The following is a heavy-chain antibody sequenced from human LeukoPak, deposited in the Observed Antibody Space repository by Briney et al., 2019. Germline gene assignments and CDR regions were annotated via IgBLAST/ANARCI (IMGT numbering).Heavy chain of an antibody. Sequence: GALRLSCGASGFILSSQAMHWVRQAPGKELEWVAVILSDGNNKYYADSVKGRFTLSRDNSKNTLYLQMNSLRPEDTAVYYCARDPGFLQQLGTQFDYWGQGTLVTVSS. D-gene: IGHD6-13*01. CDR2: ILSDGNNK. V-gene: IGHV3-30-3*01. J-gene: IGHJ4*02. CDR1: GFILSSQA. CDR3: ARDPGFLQQLGTQFDY.